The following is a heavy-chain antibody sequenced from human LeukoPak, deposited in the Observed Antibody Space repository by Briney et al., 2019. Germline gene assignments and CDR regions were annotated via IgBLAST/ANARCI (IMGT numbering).Heavy chain of an antibody. J-gene: IGHJ1*01. Sequence: GRSLRLSCAASGFTFSTYAMHWVRQAPGRGLEWVAFISYDANNKWYADSVKGRFTISRDNSKNTLYLQMNSLRAEVTAMYYCARDDSSGYSALGYFQHWGQGTLVTVSS. CDR3: ARDDSSGYSALGYFQH. V-gene: IGHV3-30-3*01. CDR1: GFTFSTYA. CDR2: ISYDANNK. D-gene: IGHD3-22*01.